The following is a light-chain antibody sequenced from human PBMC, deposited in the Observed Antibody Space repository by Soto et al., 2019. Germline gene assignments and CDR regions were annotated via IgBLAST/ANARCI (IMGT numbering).Light chain of an antibody. V-gene: IGKV3-15*01. CDR2: GAS. Sequence: EIVMTQSPATLSVSPGDRATLSCRASQSISSNLDWYQQKPGQAPRLLIYGASTRATGVPARFSGSGPGTEFTLTISSLQSEDFAVYYCQQYNNWPFTFGPGTKVDIK. CDR3: QQYNNWPFT. J-gene: IGKJ3*01. CDR1: QSISSN.